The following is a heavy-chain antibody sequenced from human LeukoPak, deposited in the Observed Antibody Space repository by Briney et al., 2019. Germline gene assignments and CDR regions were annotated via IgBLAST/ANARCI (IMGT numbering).Heavy chain of an antibody. D-gene: IGHD6-13*01. Sequence: GGSLRLSCAASGFTFSSYAMHWVRQAPGKGLEWVAVISYDGSNKYYADSVKGRFTISRDNAMNSLYLQMNSLRAEDTAIYYCARFLPYGTTWYGRSDFWGQGTLVTVSS. J-gene: IGHJ4*02. CDR3: ARFLPYGTTWYGRSDF. CDR2: ISYDGSNK. V-gene: IGHV3-30-3*01. CDR1: GFTFSSYA.